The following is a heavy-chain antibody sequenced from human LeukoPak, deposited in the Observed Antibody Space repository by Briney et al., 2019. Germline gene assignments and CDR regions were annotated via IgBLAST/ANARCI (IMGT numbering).Heavy chain of an antibody. CDR1: GFTFDDYA. CDR2: ISWNSGSI. CDR3: AKDFEGAAENYFDY. J-gene: IGHJ4*02. V-gene: IGHV3-9*01. Sequence: GGSLRLSCAASGFTFDDYAMHWVRQAPGKGLEWVSGISWNSGSIGYADSVKGRFTISRDNAKDSLYLQMNSLRAEDTALYYCAKDFEGAAENYFDYWGQGTLVTVSS. D-gene: IGHD6-13*01.